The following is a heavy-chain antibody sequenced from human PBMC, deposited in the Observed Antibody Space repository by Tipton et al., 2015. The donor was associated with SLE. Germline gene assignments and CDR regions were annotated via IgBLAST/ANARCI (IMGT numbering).Heavy chain of an antibody. V-gene: IGHV3-43*01. CDR2: ISWDGVST. D-gene: IGHD2-8*01. CDR1: GFTLSDYN. J-gene: IGHJ4*02. CDR3: ARDRDYNGNLDY. Sequence: SLRLSCVASGFTLSDYNMFWVRKAPGKGLEWVSLISWDGVSTYYADSVKGRFTISRDNAKNTLYLQMNSLRAEDTAVYFCARDRDYNGNLDYWGQGTLVTVSS.